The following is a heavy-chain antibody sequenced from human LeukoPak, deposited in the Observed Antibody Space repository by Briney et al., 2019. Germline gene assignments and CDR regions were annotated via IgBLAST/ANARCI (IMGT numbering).Heavy chain of an antibody. CDR2: INHSGST. CDR3: ARGIHYYYGSYPFCY. J-gene: IGHJ4*02. CDR1: GGSFSGYY. D-gene: IGHD3-10*01. V-gene: IGHV4-34*01. Sequence: PSETLSLTCAVYGGSFSGYYWSWIRQPPGKGLEWIGEINHSGSTNYNPSLKSRVTISVDTSKNQFSLKLSSVTAADTAVYYCARGIHYYYGSYPFCYWGQGTLVTVSS.